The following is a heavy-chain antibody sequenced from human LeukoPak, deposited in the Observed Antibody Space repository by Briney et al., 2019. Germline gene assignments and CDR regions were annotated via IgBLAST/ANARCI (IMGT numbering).Heavy chain of an antibody. D-gene: IGHD3-3*01. CDR2: INHSGST. CDR1: GGSFSGYY. Sequence: PSETLSLTCAVYGGSFSGYYWSWIRQPPGKGLEWIGEINHSGSTNYNPSLKSRVTISVDTSKNQFSLKLSSVTAADTAVYYCARVGGGHYDFWSGYYTGQFDYWGQGTLVTVSS. CDR3: ARVGGGHYDFWSGYYTGQFDY. V-gene: IGHV4-34*01. J-gene: IGHJ4*02.